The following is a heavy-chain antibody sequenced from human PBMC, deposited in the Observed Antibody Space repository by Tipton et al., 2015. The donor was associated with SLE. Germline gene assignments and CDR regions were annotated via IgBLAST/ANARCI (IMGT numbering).Heavy chain of an antibody. Sequence: TLSLTCTVSGDSIRHMFWRWIRQPPGKGLEWIGQIHSSGSTSYNPSLKSRVSISVYMSKNQVSLKLSSVTAADTALYYCARHFSGSYSFDYWGQGKLVTVSS. CDR3: ARHFSGSYSFDY. J-gene: IGHJ4*02. V-gene: IGHV4-59*08. CDR1: GDSIRHMF. CDR2: IHSSGST. D-gene: IGHD1-26*01.